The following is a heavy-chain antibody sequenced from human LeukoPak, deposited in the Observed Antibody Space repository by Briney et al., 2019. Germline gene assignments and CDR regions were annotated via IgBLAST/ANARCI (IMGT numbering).Heavy chain of an antibody. Sequence: ASVKVSCEASGYTFTSYGISWVRQAPGQGLEWMGWISAYNGNTNYAQKLQGRVTMTTDTSTSTAYMELRSLRSDDTAVYYCARDIGVLRYFDWLSRYYYYYGMDVWGQGTTVTVSS. V-gene: IGHV1-18*01. D-gene: IGHD3-9*01. CDR3: ARDIGVLRYFDWLSRYYYYYGMDV. J-gene: IGHJ6*02. CDR1: GYTFTSYG. CDR2: ISAYNGNT.